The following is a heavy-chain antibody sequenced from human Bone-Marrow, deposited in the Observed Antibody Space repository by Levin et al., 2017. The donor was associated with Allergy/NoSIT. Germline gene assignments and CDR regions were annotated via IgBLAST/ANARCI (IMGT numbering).Heavy chain of an antibody. D-gene: IGHD6-13*01. V-gene: IGHV3-11*01. CDR1: GFVLRDHY. CDR2: IDEGGSRP. J-gene: IGHJ3*02. CDR3: ARAGYTTSQVDAFDM. Sequence: GGSLRLSCVASGFVLRDHYMTWIRQAPGKAMEWIAHIDEGGSRPGYADSVKGRFIVSRDNAKNSMYLQMNSLTAEDTAVYYCARAGYTTSQVDAFDMWGEGTMV.